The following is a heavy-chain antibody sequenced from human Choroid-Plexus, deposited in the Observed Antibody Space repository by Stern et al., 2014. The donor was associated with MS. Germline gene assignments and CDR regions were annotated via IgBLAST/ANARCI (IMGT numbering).Heavy chain of an antibody. V-gene: IGHV5-51*01. CDR1: GYSFTIYY. CDR2: IYPYDSDT. J-gene: IGHJ4*02. CDR3: ARHVQGFDY. Sequence: VQLVESGAEVKKPGESLKISCKLSGYSFTIYYIAWVRQMPGKGLEWMGVIYPYDSDTTYSPSFQGQVTISADKSITTASLLWSSLRASDTAMYYCARHVQGFDYWGQGTLVTVSS.